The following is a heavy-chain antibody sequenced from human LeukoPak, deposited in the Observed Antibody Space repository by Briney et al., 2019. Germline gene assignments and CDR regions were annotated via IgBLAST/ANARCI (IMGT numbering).Heavy chain of an antibody. Sequence: SETLSLTCTVSGGSISSSSYYWGWIRQPPGKGLEWIGSIYYSGSTYYNPSLKSRVTISVDTSKNQFSLKLSSVTAADTAVYYCARRMAYYGSGRVKMYYFDYWGQGTLVTVSS. CDR3: ARRMAYYGSGRVKMYYFDY. V-gene: IGHV4-39*07. CDR1: GGSISSSSYY. CDR2: IYYSGST. J-gene: IGHJ4*02. D-gene: IGHD3-10*01.